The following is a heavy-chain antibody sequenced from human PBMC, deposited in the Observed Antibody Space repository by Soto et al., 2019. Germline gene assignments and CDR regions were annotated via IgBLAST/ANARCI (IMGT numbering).Heavy chain of an antibody. CDR3: ARCITMVRGDGFDP. V-gene: IGHV4-30-2*01. J-gene: IGHJ5*02. CDR1: GGSISSGGYS. CDR2: IYHSGST. Sequence: SETLSLTCAVSGGSISSGGYSWSWIRQPPGKGLEWIGYIYHSGSTYYNPSLKSRVTISVDRSKNQFSLKLSSVTAADTAVYYCARCITMVRGDGFDPWGQGTLVTVSS. D-gene: IGHD3-10*01.